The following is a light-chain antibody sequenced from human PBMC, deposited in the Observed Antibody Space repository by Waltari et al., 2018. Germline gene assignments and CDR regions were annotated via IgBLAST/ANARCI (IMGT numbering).Light chain of an antibody. J-gene: IGKJ4*01. CDR1: QSISNY. CDR2: DTS. V-gene: IGKV3-11*01. CDR3: QQHRNYPLT. Sequence: DIVLTQSPATLSLFPGERATLSCQASQSISNYLAWYQQKPGQAPRLLIYDTSNMASGIPSRFSGSGFGTDFTLTISSLEPEDFATYYCQQHRNYPLTFGEGTRVEIK.